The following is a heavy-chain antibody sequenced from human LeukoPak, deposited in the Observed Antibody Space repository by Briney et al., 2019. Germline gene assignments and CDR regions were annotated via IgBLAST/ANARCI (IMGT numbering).Heavy chain of an antibody. CDR3: ASDYYDSSGAPIPFDY. Sequence: GGSLRLSCAASGFTFSSYAMHWVHQAPGKGLEWVAVISYDGSNKYYADSVKGRFTISRDNSKNTLYLQMNSLRAEDTAVSYCASDYYDSSGAPIPFDYWGQGTLVTVSS. D-gene: IGHD3-22*01. J-gene: IGHJ4*02. V-gene: IGHV3-30*04. CDR1: GFTFSSYA. CDR2: ISYDGSNK.